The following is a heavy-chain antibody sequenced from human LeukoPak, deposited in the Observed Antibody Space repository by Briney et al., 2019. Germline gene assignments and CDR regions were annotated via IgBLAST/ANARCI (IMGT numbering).Heavy chain of an antibody. Sequence: PSETLSLTCTVSGGSISSSSYYWGWIRQPPGKGLEWNGSIYYSGITYYNPSLKSRVTISVDTSKNQFSLKLSSVTAADTAVYYCARQESSSCFDYWGQGTLVTVSS. CDR3: ARQESSSCFDY. CDR2: IYYSGIT. V-gene: IGHV4-39*01. CDR1: GGSISSSSYY. D-gene: IGHD6-6*01. J-gene: IGHJ4*02.